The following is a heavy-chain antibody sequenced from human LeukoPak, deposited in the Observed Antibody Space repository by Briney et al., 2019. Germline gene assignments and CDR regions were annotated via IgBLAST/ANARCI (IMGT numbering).Heavy chain of an antibody. V-gene: IGHV3-20*04. Sequence: GGSLRLSCTASGFVFDEHGMTWVGQVPGKGLEWVSGINWSGKSTSYGDPVRGRFTISRDNAKNSLSLQMDSLRAEDTALYYCARAPITSPFYFDYWGQGTLVTVSS. CDR2: INWSGKST. J-gene: IGHJ4*02. D-gene: IGHD2-2*01. CDR1: GFVFDEHG. CDR3: ARAPITSPFYFDY.